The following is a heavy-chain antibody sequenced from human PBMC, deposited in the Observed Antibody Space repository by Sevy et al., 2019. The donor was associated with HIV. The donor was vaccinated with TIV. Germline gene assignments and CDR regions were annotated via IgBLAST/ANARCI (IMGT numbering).Heavy chain of an antibody. CDR2: ISAYNANR. CDR1: GYTFTSYG. CDR3: ARALYYDSSGYYSAAYY. D-gene: IGHD3-22*01. J-gene: IGHJ4*02. Sequence: ASVKASCKASGYTFTSYGISWVRQAPGQGLEWMGWISAYNANRHFSEKFQGRITMTTDTSTSTAYMELRSLRSDDTAVYYCARALYYDSSGYYSAAYYWGQGTRVTVSS. V-gene: IGHV1-18*01.